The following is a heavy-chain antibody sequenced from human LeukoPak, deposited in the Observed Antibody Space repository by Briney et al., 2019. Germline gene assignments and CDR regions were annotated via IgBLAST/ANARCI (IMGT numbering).Heavy chain of an antibody. CDR3: ASVSGYYDSSGYYRAYAFDI. CDR2: IYYKGNT. V-gene: IGHV4-39*07. CDR1: GGSISSSSYY. J-gene: IGHJ3*02. D-gene: IGHD3-22*01. Sequence: PSETLSLTCTVSGGSISSSSYYWGWIRQPPGKGLEWIGSIYYKGNTYYNPSLKSRVTISLDTSKNLFSLKLSSVTAADTAVYYCASVSGYYDSSGYYRAYAFDIWGQGTMVTVSS.